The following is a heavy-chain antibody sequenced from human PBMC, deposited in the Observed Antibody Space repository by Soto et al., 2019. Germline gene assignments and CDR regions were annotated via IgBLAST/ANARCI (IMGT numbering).Heavy chain of an antibody. J-gene: IGHJ3*02. Sequence: WTWIRQHPGKGLEWIAYIYHSGSAYYNPSLKSRVTISVDTSKNQFSLKLSSVTAADTAVYYCARENYDSSGRGAFDIWGQGTMVTVS. CDR2: IYHSGSA. CDR3: ARENYDSSGRGAFDI. D-gene: IGHD3-22*01. V-gene: IGHV4-31*02.